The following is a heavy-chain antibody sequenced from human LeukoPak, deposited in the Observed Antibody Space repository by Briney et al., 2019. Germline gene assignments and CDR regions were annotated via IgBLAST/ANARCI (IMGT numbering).Heavy chain of an antibody. CDR3: AKAPYYYDSSGYWDY. CDR1: GFTFSSYA. Sequence: GGSLRLSCAASGFTFSSYAMSWVRQAPGKGLEWVSAISGSGGSTYYADSVKGRFTISRDNSKNTLYLQMSSLRAEDTAVYYCAKAPYYYDSSGYWDYWGQGTLVTVSS. D-gene: IGHD3-22*01. J-gene: IGHJ4*02. CDR2: ISGSGGST. V-gene: IGHV3-23*01.